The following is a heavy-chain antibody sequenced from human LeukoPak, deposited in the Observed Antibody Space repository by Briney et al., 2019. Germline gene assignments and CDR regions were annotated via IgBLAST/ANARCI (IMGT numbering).Heavy chain of an antibody. CDR2: ISYDGSNK. Sequence: GGSLRLSCAASGFTFSNYDIHWVRQAPGKGLEWVAVISYDGSNKYYADFVKGRFTISRDNSKNTLYLQMNSLRAEDTAVYYCGYSSGWYRDFDYWGQGTLVTVSS. CDR1: GFTFSNYD. CDR3: GYSSGWYRDFDY. D-gene: IGHD6-19*01. V-gene: IGHV3-30*03. J-gene: IGHJ4*02.